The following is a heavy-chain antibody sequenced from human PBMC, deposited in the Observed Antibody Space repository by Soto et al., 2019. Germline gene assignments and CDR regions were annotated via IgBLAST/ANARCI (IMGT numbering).Heavy chain of an antibody. CDR1: GFTFSSYG. CDR3: AKVGPAASTVATISDYYMDV. CDR2: ISYDGSNK. D-gene: IGHD5-12*01. J-gene: IGHJ6*03. Sequence: PGGSLRLSCAASGFTFSSYGMHWVRQAPGKGLEWVAVISYDGSNKYYADSVKGRFTISRDNSKNTLYLQMNSLRAEDTAVYYCAKVGPAASTVATISDYYMDVWGKGTTVTVAS. V-gene: IGHV3-30*18.